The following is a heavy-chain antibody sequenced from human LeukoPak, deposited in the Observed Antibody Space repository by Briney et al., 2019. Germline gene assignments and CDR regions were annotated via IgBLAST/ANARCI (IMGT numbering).Heavy chain of an antibody. J-gene: IGHJ4*02. D-gene: IGHD6-19*01. CDR3: AKDMFQYSSGWSFFDY. CDR1: GFTFDDYA. Sequence: GGSLRLSCAASGFTFDDYAMHWVRQAPGKGLEWVSGISWNSGSIGYADSVKGRFTISRDNAKNSLYLQMNSLRAEDTALYYCAKDMFQYSSGWSFFDYWGQGTLVTVSS. V-gene: IGHV3-9*01. CDR2: ISWNSGSI.